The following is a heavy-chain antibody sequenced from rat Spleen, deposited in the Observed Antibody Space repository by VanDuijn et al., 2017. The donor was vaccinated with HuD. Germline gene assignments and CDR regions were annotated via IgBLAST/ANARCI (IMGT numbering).Heavy chain of an antibody. J-gene: IGHJ2*01. Sequence: EVQLVESGGGLVQPGRSLKLSCSASGFIFRDYTMAWVRQAPKKGLEWVAAIVADGSNTFYRDSVKGRFIISRDNAKSTLYLQVDGLRSEDTAIYYCARPTTGIPFNYWGQGVMVTVSS. V-gene: IGHV5-17*01. CDR1: GFIFRDYT. CDR2: IVADGSNT. CDR3: ARPTTGIPFNY. D-gene: IGHD1-9*01.